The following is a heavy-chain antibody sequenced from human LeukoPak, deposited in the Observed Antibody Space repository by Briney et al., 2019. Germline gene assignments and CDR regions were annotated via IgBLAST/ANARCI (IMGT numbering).Heavy chain of an antibody. D-gene: IGHD3-10*01. Sequence: GGSLRLSCAASGCTFSDAWMTWVRQAPGKGLEWVGRIKSKTDGGTVDYAAPVKGRFTISRDDLKNTLYLEMSSLITEDTAVYYCTKDHGSGSYYFDYWGQGTLVTVSS. J-gene: IGHJ4*02. CDR2: IKSKTDGGTV. V-gene: IGHV3-15*01. CDR1: GCTFSDAW. CDR3: TKDHGSGSYYFDY.